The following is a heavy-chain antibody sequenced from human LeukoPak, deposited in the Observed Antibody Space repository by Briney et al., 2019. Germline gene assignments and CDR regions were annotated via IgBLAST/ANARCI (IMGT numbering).Heavy chain of an antibody. J-gene: IGHJ4*02. CDR1: GFTFSNYG. CDR2: ISYDGNNK. D-gene: IGHD2-15*01. CDR3: AKGVDYCSGGSCPADY. Sequence: GGSLRLSCAASGFTFSNYGIHWVCQAPGKGLEWVAVISYDGNNKYYADSVKGRFTISRDNSKNTLFLQMNSLRAEDTAVYYCAKGVDYCSGGSCPADYWGPGTLVTVSS. V-gene: IGHV3-30*18.